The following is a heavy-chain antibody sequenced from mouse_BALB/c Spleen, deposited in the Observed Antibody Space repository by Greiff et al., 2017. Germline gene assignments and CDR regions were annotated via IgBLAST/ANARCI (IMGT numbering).Heavy chain of an antibody. CDR2: IYPGDGDT. CDR1: GYAFSSYW. J-gene: IGHJ3*01. Sequence: QVQLQQSGAELVRPGSSVKISCKASGYAFSSYWMNWVKQRPGQGLEWIGQIYPGDGDTNYNGKFKGKATLTADKSSSTAYMQLSSLTSEDSAVYFCARAEAGRFAYWGQGTLVTVSA. D-gene: IGHD4-1*01. V-gene: IGHV1-80*01. CDR3: ARAEAGRFAY.